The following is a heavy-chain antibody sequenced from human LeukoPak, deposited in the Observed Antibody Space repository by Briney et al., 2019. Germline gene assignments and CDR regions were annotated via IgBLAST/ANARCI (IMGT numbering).Heavy chain of an antibody. J-gene: IGHJ4*02. CDR1: GFTFSDYY. CDR3: ARMGSYGYYFDY. Sequence: GSLRLSCAASGFTFSDYYMSWIRQAPGKGLEWVSYISSSDSTIYYADSVKGRFTISRDNAKNSLYLQMNSLRAEDTAVYYCARMGSYGYYFDYWGQGTLVTVSS. V-gene: IGHV3-11*01. D-gene: IGHD5-18*01. CDR2: ISSSDSTI.